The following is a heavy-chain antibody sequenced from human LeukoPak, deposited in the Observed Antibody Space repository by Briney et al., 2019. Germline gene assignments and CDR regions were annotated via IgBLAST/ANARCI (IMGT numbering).Heavy chain of an antibody. D-gene: IGHD6-19*01. V-gene: IGHV3-7*01. CDR3: ARSSSVNYFDY. CDR1: GFTFSSYW. Sequence: GGSLRLSCAASGFTFSSYWMSWFRQAPGKGLEWVANIKQDGSEKYYVDSVKGRFTISRDNAKNSLYLQMNSLRAEDTAVYYCARSSSVNYFDYWGQGTLVTVSS. CDR2: IKQDGSEK. J-gene: IGHJ4*02.